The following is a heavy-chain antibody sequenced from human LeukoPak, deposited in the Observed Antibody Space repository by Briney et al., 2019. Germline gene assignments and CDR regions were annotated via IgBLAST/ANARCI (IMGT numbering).Heavy chain of an antibody. J-gene: IGHJ4*02. Sequence: PGRCLRPSCAAAGPTFDNSAFGSASQHPGNWLQSVSLIIVDGASTYDEDSVTVRFTISRDNSKNSLYRQMNSLRTEDSALYYCAKGIVGAPFDYWGQGTLVTVSS. CDR3: AKGIVGAPFDY. D-gene: IGHD2-2*01. CDR2: IIVDGAST. V-gene: IGHV3-43*02. CDR1: GPTFDNSA.